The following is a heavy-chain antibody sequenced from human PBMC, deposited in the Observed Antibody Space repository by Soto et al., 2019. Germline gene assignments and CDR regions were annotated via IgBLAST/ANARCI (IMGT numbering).Heavy chain of an antibody. CDR1: GYTFTSYG. V-gene: IGHV1-18*01. J-gene: IGHJ6*02. D-gene: IGHD2-2*01. CDR2: ISAYNGNT. CDR3: AGSSSDIVVVPAARAYYYYYAMDV. Sequence: QVQLVQSGAEVKKPGASVKVSCKASGYTFTSYGISWVRQAPGQGLEWMGWISAYNGNTNYAQKLQGRVTMTTDTSTSTAYMELRSLRSDDTAVYYCAGSSSDIVVVPAARAYYYYYAMDVWGQGTTVTVSS.